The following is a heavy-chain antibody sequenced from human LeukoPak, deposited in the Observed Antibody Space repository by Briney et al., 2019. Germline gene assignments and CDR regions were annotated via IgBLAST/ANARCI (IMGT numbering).Heavy chain of an antibody. D-gene: IGHD6-19*01. V-gene: IGHV1-2*02. J-gene: IGHJ4*02. CDR1: GYTFTGYY. CDR2: INPNSSGT. Sequence: ASVKVSCKASGYTFTGYYMHWVRQAPGQGLEWMGWINPNSSGTNYAQKFQGRVTMTRDTSISTAYMELSRLRSDDTAVYYCARVRLEQWPVYYFDYWGQGTLVTVSS. CDR3: ARVRLEQWPVYYFDY.